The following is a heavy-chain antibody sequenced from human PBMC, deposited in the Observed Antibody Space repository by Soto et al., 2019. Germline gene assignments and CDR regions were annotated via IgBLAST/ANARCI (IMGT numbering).Heavy chain of an antibody. V-gene: IGHV4-39*01. J-gene: IGHJ4*02. CDR2: IYYSGST. CDR3: ARHTPAISISDH. D-gene: IGHD2-15*01. CDR1: GCTISSSIYY. Sequence: SETMSLTCTVAGCTISSSIYYWGRNRKPPGKGLEWIGSIYYSGSTYYNPSLKSRVTISVDTSKNQFSLKLSSVTAADTAVYYCARHTPAISISDHWGQGTLVTVSS.